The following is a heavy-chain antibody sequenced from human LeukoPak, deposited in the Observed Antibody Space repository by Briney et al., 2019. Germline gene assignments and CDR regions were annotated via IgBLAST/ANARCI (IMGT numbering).Heavy chain of an antibody. CDR1: GGSFSGYY. D-gene: IGHD6-13*01. CDR3: ARQNIAAAGFYYYGMDV. J-gene: IGHJ6*02. Sequence: SETLSLTCAVYGGSFSGYYWSWIRQPPGKGLEWIGEVNHSGSTNYNPSLKSRVTISVDTSKNQFSLKLSSVTAADTAVYYCARQNIAAAGFYYYGMDVWGQGTTVTVSS. V-gene: IGHV4-34*01. CDR2: VNHSGST.